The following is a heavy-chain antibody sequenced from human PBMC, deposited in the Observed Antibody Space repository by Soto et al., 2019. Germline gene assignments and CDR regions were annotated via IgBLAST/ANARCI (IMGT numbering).Heavy chain of an antibody. CDR3: ARESIAAREINY. Sequence: QTGGSLRLSCAASGFTFSSYAMHWVRQAPGKGLEWVAVVSYDGSNKYYADSVKGRFTISRDNSKNTLYLQMNSLRAEDTAVYYCARESIAAREINYWGQGTLVTVSS. J-gene: IGHJ4*02. CDR1: GFTFSSYA. V-gene: IGHV3-30-3*01. D-gene: IGHD6-6*01. CDR2: VSYDGSNK.